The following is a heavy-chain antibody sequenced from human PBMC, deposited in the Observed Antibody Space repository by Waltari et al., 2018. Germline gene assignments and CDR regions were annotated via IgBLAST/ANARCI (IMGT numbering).Heavy chain of an antibody. Sequence: EVQLVESGGGLVKLGGSLSPSCAASGFTFSGFGMNWVGRAPGKGLEWVSSISSSSSYIYYADSVKGRFTISRDNAKNSLYLQMNSLRAEDTAVYYCARDHSGSYYVDDYWGQGTLVTVSS. V-gene: IGHV3-21*01. CDR1: GFTFSGFG. CDR3: ARDHSGSYYVDDY. J-gene: IGHJ4*02. D-gene: IGHD1-26*01. CDR2: ISSSSSYI.